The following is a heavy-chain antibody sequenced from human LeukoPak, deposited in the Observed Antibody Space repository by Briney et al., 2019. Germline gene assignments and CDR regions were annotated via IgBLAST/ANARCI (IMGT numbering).Heavy chain of an antibody. D-gene: IGHD2-21*02. J-gene: IGHJ3*02. V-gene: IGHV4-4*07. Sequence: SETLSLTCAVSGGSISTYYRSWIRQPAGKGLEWIGRIYTRGSTNYNPSLKSRVTMSVDTSENQFSLNLRSVTAADTAVYYCARLPGGDSSSVVAFDIWGQGTMVTVSS. CDR1: GGSISTYY. CDR3: ARLPGGDSSSVVAFDI. CDR2: IYTRGST.